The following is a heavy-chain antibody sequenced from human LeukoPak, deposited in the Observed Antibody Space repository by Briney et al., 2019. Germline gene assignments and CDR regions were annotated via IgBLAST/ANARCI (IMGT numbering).Heavy chain of an antibody. Sequence: PSETLSLTCTVSGGSISSYYWGWIRQPPGKGLEWIGSIYHSGSTYYNPSLKSRVTISVDTSKNQFSLKLSSVTAADTAVYYCARLWFGDRFDYWGQGTLVTVSS. CDR1: GGSISSYY. J-gene: IGHJ4*02. CDR3: ARLWFGDRFDY. CDR2: IYHSGST. D-gene: IGHD3-10*01. V-gene: IGHV4-38-2*02.